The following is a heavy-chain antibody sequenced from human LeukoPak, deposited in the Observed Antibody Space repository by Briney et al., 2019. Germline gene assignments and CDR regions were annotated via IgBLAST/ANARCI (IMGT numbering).Heavy chain of an antibody. V-gene: IGHV5-51*01. CDR2: INPVNSDT. CDR3: ARHDLPVGCTSSSCPYGSWFDP. Sequence: GESLKISCKGSGYIFTNYWIAWVRQMPGEGLEWMGIINPVNSDTTYSPSFRGQVTLSVDKSVETAYLQWSSLEASDTATYYCARHDLPVGCTSSSCPYGSWFDPWGRGTQVTVSP. D-gene: IGHD2-2*01. CDR1: GYIFTNYW. J-gene: IGHJ5*02.